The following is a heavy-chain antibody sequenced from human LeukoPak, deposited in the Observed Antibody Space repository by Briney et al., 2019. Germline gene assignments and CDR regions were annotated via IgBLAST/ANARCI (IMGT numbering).Heavy chain of an antibody. V-gene: IGHV4-59*01. CDR1: GGSISSYY. Sequence: PSETLSLTCTVSGGSISSYYWSWIRQPPGKGLEWIGYIYYSGSTNYNPSLKSRVTISVDTSKNQFSLKLSSVTAADTAVYYCARVTWGSSSWYGYYFDYWGQGTLVTVSS. CDR2: IYYSGST. CDR3: ARVTWGSSSWYGYYFDY. D-gene: IGHD6-13*01. J-gene: IGHJ4*02.